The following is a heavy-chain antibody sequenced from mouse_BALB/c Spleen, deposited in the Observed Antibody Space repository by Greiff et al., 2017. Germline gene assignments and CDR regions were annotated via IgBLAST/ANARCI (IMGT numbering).Heavy chain of an antibody. CDR1: GYSITSGYY. Sequence: ESGPGLVKPSQSLSLTCSVTGYSITSGYYWNWIRQFPGNKLEWMGYISYDGSNNYNPSLKNRISITRDTSKNQFFLKLNSVTTEDTATYYCARGGYGNYVAMDYWGQGTSVTVSS. D-gene: IGHD2-10*02. V-gene: IGHV3-6*02. CDR2: ISYDGSN. CDR3: ARGGYGNYVAMDY. J-gene: IGHJ4*01.